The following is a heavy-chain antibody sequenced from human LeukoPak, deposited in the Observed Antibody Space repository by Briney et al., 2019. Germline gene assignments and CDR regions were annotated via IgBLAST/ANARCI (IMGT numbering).Heavy chain of an antibody. D-gene: IGHD6-13*01. J-gene: IGHJ4*02. CDR1: GFTFSSYG. Sequence: PGGSLRLSCAASGFTFSSYGMHWVRQAPGKGLEWVAFIRYDGSNKYYADSVKGRFTISRDNSKNTLYLQMNSLRAEDTAVYYCAKVLTRIAAAATDYWSQGTLVTVSS. V-gene: IGHV3-30*02. CDR3: AKVLTRIAAAATDY. CDR2: IRYDGSNK.